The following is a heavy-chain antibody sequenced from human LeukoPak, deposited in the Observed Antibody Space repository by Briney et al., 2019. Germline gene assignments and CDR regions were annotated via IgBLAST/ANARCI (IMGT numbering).Heavy chain of an antibody. Sequence: ASVKVSCKASGYTFTGYYMHWVRQAPGQGLEWMGWINPNSGGTNYAQKFQGRVTMTRDTSISTAYMELSRLRSDDTAVYYCARDSYYGSGEIDPWGQGTLVTVSS. CDR1: GYTFTGYY. J-gene: IGHJ5*02. V-gene: IGHV1-2*02. CDR2: INPNSGGT. CDR3: ARDSYYGSGEIDP. D-gene: IGHD3-10*01.